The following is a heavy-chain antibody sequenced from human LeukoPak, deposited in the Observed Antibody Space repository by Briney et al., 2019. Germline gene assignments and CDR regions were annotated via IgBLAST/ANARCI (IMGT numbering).Heavy chain of an antibody. J-gene: IGHJ4*02. CDR2: IYHSGST. CDR3: ARERSAVGIY. CDR1: GGSISSSSYY. Sequence: NPSETLSLTCTVSGGSISSSSYYWGWIRQPPGKGLEWIGSIYHSGSTYYNPSLKSRVTISVDTSKNQFSLKLSSVTAADTAVYYCARERSAVGIYWGQGTLVTVSS. V-gene: IGHV4-39*02. D-gene: IGHD6-13*01.